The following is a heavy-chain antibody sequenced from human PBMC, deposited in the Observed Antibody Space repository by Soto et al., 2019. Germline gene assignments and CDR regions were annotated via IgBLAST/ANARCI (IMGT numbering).Heavy chain of an antibody. D-gene: IGHD6-19*01. V-gene: IGHV3-9*01. CDR3: AKAIVVGDGWYTSFYYYGMDV. Sequence: GGSLRLSCEASGFTFGNYAMHWVRQVPGKGLEWVSGISWNSGTIGYADSVKGRFTISRDNAKNSLYLQMHSLRGEDTALYFCAKAIVVGDGWYTSFYYYGMDVWGQGTTVTVSS. CDR1: GFTFGNYA. J-gene: IGHJ6*02. CDR2: ISWNSGTI.